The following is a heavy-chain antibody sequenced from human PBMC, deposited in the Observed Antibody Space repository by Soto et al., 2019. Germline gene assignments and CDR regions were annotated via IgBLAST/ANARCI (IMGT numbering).Heavy chain of an antibody. CDR2: IYPGDSDT. V-gene: IGHV5-51*01. D-gene: IGHD6-13*01. Sequence: GESLEISCKGSGYSFTSYWIDWVRQMPGKGLEWMGIIYPGDSDTRYSPSFQGQVTISADKSITTAYLQWSSLTASDTSMYCCARLGGDGSTHGAPDYWGQGTLVTVSS. CDR1: GYSFTSYW. J-gene: IGHJ4*02. CDR3: ARLGGDGSTHGAPDY.